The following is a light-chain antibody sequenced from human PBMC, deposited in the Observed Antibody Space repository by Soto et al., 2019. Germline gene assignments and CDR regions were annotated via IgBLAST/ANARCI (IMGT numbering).Light chain of an antibody. CDR3: ISYTRSSPYV. CDR1: SSDVGGYKY. Sequence: QSALTQPASVSGSPGQSITISCTGTSSDVGGYKYVSWYQQHPGKAPKLMIYEVSNRPSGISNRFSGSKSGNTASLTISGLQAEDEAEYYCISYTRSSPYVFGTGTKLTVL. J-gene: IGLJ1*01. CDR2: EVS. V-gene: IGLV2-14*01.